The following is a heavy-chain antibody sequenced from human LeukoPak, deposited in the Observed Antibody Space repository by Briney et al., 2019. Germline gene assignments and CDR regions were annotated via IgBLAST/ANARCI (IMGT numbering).Heavy chain of an antibody. CDR2: IYHSGST. CDR1: GYSISSGYY. J-gene: IGHJ4*02. Sequence: PSETLSLTCAVSGYSISSGYYWGWIRQPPGKGLEWIGSIYHSGSTYYNPSLKSRVTISVDTSKNQFSLKLSSVTAADTAVYYCARALRYFDWLGNYFDYWGQGTPVTVSS. CDR3: ARALRYFDWLGNYFDY. V-gene: IGHV4-38-2*01. D-gene: IGHD3-9*01.